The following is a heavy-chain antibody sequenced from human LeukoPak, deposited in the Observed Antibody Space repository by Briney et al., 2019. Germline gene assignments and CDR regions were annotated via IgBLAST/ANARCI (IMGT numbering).Heavy chain of an antibody. J-gene: IGHJ3*02. CDR2: IRGSGGST. CDR3: GRDPNGDYIGAFDM. D-gene: IGHD4-17*01. CDR1: GFTFSSYA. V-gene: IGHV3-23*01. Sequence: GGSLRLSCAASGFTFSSYAMSWVRQAPGKGLEWVSAIRGSGGSTYYADSVKDRFTISRDNSKNTLYLQMNSLRAEDTAVYYCGRDPNGDYIGAFDMWGQGTVVTVSS.